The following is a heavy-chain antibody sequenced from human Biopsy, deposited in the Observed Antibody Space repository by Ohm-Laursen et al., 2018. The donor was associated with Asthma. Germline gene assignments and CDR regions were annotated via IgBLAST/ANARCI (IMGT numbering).Heavy chain of an antibody. CDR1: GFTFSKNG. J-gene: IGHJ3*02. CDR3: AKERYYDFWSGYPI. V-gene: IGHV3-30*18. CDR2: LSSDGANE. Sequence: SLRLSCAASGFTFSKNGMHWVRQAPGKGLEWVALLSSDGANEYYADSVKGRLTISRDNSKNTLYLQMSSLRAEDTAVYYCAKERYYDFWSGYPIWGQGTMVTVSS. D-gene: IGHD3-3*01.